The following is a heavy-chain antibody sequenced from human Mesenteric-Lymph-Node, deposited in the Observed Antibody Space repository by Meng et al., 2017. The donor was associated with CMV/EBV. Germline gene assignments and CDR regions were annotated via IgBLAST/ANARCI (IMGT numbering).Heavy chain of an antibody. D-gene: IGHD2/OR15-2a*01. CDR2: IYYSGST. CDR1: GGSISSYY. V-gene: IGHV4-59*01. CDR3: ARLTFLYGGAFDI. Sequence: SETLSLTCSVSGGSISSYYWSWIRQPPGKGLEWIGYIYYSGSTKYNPSLKRRVTISVDTSKNQFSLKLSSVTAADTAMYYCARLTFLYGGAFDIWGQGPMVTVSS. J-gene: IGHJ3*02.